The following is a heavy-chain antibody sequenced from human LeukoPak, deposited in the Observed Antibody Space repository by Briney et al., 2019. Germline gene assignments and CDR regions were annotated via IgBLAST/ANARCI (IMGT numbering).Heavy chain of an antibody. CDR1: GFTFSSYA. CDR2: ISYDGSNK. V-gene: IGHV3-30-3*01. CDR3: ARGRRLAVAGTFFDY. J-gene: IGHJ4*02. Sequence: GGSLRLSCAASGFTFSSYAMHWVRQAPGKGLEWVAVISYDGSNKYYADSVKGRFTISRDNSKNTLYLQMNSLRAEDTAVYYCARGRRLAVAGTFFDYWGQGTLVTVSS. D-gene: IGHD6-19*01.